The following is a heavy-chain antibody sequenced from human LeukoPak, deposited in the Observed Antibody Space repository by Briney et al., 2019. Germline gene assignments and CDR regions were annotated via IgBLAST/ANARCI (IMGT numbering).Heavy chain of an antibody. Sequence: GGSLRLSCAASGFTFSSYAMSWVRQAPGKGLEWVSAISGSGGSTYYADSVKGRFTISRDNSKNTLYLQMNSLRAEDTAVYYCAKTYYDFWSGYSTNHDDSYYFDYWGQGTLVTVSS. CDR2: ISGSGGST. J-gene: IGHJ4*02. CDR1: GFTFSSYA. CDR3: AKTYYDFWSGYSTNHDDSYYFDY. V-gene: IGHV3-23*01. D-gene: IGHD3-3*01.